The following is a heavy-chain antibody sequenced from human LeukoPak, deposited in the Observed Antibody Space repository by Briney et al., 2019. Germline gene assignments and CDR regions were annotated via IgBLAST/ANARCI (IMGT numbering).Heavy chain of an antibody. V-gene: IGHV3-23*01. CDR3: AKGEEYYDFWSGYHRSYGMDV. Sequence: GGSLRLSRAASGFTFSSYAMSWVRQAPGKGLEWVSAISGSGGSTYYADSVKGRFTISRDNSKNTLYLQMNSLRAEDTAVYYCAKGEEYYDFWSGYHRSYGMDVWGQGTTVTVSS. CDR2: ISGSGGST. D-gene: IGHD3-3*01. J-gene: IGHJ6*02. CDR1: GFTFSSYA.